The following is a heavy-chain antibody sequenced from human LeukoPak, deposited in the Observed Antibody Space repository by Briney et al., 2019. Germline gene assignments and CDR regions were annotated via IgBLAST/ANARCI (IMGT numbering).Heavy chain of an antibody. V-gene: IGHV3-21*01. D-gene: IGHD5-24*01. CDR1: GFTFSSYS. CDR3: AKGGRMAPYYFDY. Sequence: GGSLRLSCAASGFTFSSYSMNWVRQAPGKGLEWVSSISSSSSYIYYADSVKGRFTISRDNAKNSLYLQMNSLRAEDTAVYYCAKGGRMAPYYFDYWGQGTLVTVSS. CDR2: ISSSSSYI. J-gene: IGHJ4*02.